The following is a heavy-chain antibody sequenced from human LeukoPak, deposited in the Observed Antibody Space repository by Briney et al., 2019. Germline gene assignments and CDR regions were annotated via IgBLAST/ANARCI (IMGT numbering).Heavy chain of an antibody. J-gene: IGHJ4*02. CDR2: ISSSSSYT. CDR3: ARDAKGDYYGSGSYHHPDY. V-gene: IGHV3-11*06. D-gene: IGHD3-10*01. CDR1: GFTFSDYH. Sequence: GGSLRLSCAASGFTFSDYHMSWIRQAPGKGLEWVSYISSSSSYTNYADSVKGRFTISRDNAKNSLYLQMNSLRAEDTAVYYCARDAKGDYYGSGSYHHPDYWGQGTLVTVSS.